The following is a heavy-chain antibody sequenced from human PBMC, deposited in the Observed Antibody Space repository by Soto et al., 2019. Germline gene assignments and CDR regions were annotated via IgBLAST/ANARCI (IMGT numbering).Heavy chain of an antibody. CDR2: IYYSGST. CDR3: ARGSIRGDSDFAY. J-gene: IGHJ4*02. V-gene: IGHV4-39*07. CDR1: GGSISSSSYY. D-gene: IGHD4-17*01. Sequence: PSETLSLACTVSGGSISSSSYYWGWIREPPGKGLEWIGSIYYSGSTYYNPSLKSRVTISVDTSTNQFSLKLSSVTAADTAVYYCARGSIRGDSDFAYWGKGTLVTVSS.